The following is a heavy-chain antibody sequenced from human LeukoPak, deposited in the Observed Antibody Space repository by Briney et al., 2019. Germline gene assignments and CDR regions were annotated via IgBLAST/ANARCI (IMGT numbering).Heavy chain of an antibody. V-gene: IGHV3-13*01. Sequence: GGSLRLSCATSGFPFSAYDMHWVRQAPGKGLEWVSAFGSAGDTYYPGAVKGRFTISRDYAKNSLFLQMNSLRAGDTAVYFCVRGALPGDNWYFDLWGRGTLVTVSX. CDR1: GFPFSAYD. CDR2: FGSAGDT. CDR3: VRGALPGDNWYFDL. J-gene: IGHJ2*01.